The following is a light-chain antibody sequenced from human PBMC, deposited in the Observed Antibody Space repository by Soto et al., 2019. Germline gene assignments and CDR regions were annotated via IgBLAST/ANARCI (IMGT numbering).Light chain of an antibody. Sequence: XILLTQSPGTLSLSPGERATLSCRASQSVSNNYLAWYQQKPGQAPRLLIYGASNRATGIPDRFSGSGSGTDLTLTISSLEPEDFAVYYCQQYGSSGTFGQGTKVDIK. CDR1: QSVSNNY. CDR2: GAS. CDR3: QQYGSSGT. V-gene: IGKV3-20*01. J-gene: IGKJ1*01.